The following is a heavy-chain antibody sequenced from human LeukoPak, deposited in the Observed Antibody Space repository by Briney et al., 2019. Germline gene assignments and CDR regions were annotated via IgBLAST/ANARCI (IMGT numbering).Heavy chain of an antibody. V-gene: IGHV4-59*11. D-gene: IGHD2-8*01. CDR3: ARESCTYGVCHFDS. Sequence: SETLSLTCTVSGGSISSHYWSWIRQPPEKGLEWIGYIHHSGRTSYRPSLKSRVTISVDRSKNQFSLNLSSVTAADTAVYYCARESCTYGVCHFDSWGQGTLVTVSS. J-gene: IGHJ4*02. CDR2: IHHSGRT. CDR1: GGSISSHY.